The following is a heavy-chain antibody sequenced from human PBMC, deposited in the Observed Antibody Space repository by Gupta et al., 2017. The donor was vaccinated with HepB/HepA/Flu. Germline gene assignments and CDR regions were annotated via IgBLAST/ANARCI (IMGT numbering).Heavy chain of an antibody. V-gene: IGHV1-2*02. CDR3: ARGQLLYDTGDAFDI. Sequence: QVQLVQSGAEVKKPGASVKVSCKASGYTFTGSYMHWVRQAPGQGLEWMGWINPNSGGTNYAQKFQGRVTMTRDTSISTAYMELSRLRSDDTAVYYCARGQLLYDTGDAFDIWGQGTMVTVSS. D-gene: IGHD2-2*02. J-gene: IGHJ3*02. CDR1: GYTFTGSY. CDR2: INPNSGGT.